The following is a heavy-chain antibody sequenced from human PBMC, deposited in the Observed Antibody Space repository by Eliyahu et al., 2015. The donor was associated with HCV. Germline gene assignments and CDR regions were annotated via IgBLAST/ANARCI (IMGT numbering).Heavy chain of an antibody. V-gene: IGHV4-31*02. CDR3: ARESSSWPLAP. Sequence: GKGLEWIGYIHFTGNTLYNPSLKSRVTISVDTSMNQFSLSLNSVTAADTAVYFCARESSSWPLAPWGPGTLVTVSS. CDR2: IHFTGNT. J-gene: IGHJ5*02. D-gene: IGHD6-19*01.